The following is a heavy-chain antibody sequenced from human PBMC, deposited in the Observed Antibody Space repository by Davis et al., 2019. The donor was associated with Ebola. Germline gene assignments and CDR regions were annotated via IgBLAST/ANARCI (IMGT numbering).Heavy chain of an antibody. CDR2: INPNSGGT. CDR1: AYTFTGYY. J-gene: IGHJ5*02. D-gene: IGHD2-2*02. Sequence: ASLKVSCMASAYTFTGYYMHCVRQAPGQGLEWMVWINPNSGGTNYAQKFQGRLTMTRDTSISTAYMELSRLRSDDTAVYYCARDRPAAIRSVNWFDPWGQGTLVTVSS. V-gene: IGHV1-2*02. CDR3: ARDRPAAIRSVNWFDP.